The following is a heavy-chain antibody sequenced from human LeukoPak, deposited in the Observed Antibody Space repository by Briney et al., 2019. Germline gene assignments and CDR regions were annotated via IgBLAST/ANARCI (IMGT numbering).Heavy chain of an antibody. V-gene: IGHV1-69*01. Sequence: GASVKVSCKASGGTFSSYAISWVRQAPGQGLEWMGGIIPIFGTANYAQKFQGRVTITADESASTAYMKLTSLRSEDTAVYYCARQGTPQPKYYYYYMDVWGKGTTVTVSS. CDR1: GGTFSSYA. D-gene: IGHD2-15*01. J-gene: IGHJ6*03. CDR2: IIPIFGTA. CDR3: ARQGTPQPKYYYYYMDV.